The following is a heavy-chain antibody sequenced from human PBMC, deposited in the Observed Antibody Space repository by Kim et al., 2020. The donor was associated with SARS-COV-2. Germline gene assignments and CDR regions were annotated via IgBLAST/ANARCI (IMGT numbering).Heavy chain of an antibody. Sequence: GGSLRLSCAASGFAFSGYGLHWVRQAPGKGLEWLAVISHDESEKFYGDSVKGRFTISRDTSTSMLYLEMKSLKTEDTAVYFCAKGLTGSGYSSADHWGQGTLVTVSS. CDR3: AKGLTGSGYSSADH. J-gene: IGHJ5*02. V-gene: IGHV3-30*18. CDR2: ISHDESEK. CDR1: GFAFSGYG. D-gene: IGHD3-9*01.